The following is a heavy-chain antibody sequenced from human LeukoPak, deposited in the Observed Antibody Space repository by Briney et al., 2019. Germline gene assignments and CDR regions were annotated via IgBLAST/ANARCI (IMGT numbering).Heavy chain of an antibody. Sequence: SVKVSCKASGGTFSSYAISWVRQAPGQGLRWMGGIIPIFGTANYAQKFQGRVTITTDESTSAAYMELSSLRSEDTAVYYCARDRRIAAAGEFDYWGQGTLVTVSS. CDR2: IIPIFGTA. D-gene: IGHD6-13*01. V-gene: IGHV1-69*05. J-gene: IGHJ4*02. CDR1: GGTFSSYA. CDR3: ARDRRIAAAGEFDY.